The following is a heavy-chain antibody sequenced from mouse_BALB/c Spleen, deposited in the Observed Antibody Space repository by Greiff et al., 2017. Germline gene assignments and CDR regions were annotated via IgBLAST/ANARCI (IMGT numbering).Heavy chain of an antibody. J-gene: IGHJ3*01. V-gene: IGHV5-6-5*01. D-gene: IGHD2-2*01. CDR1: GFTFSSYA. CDR3: ARDGYDVAWFAY. CDR2: ISSGGST. Sequence: EVQRVESGGGLVKPGGSLKLSCAASGFTFSSYAMSWVRQTPEKRLEWVASISSGGSTYYPDSVKGRFTISRDNARNILYLQMSSLRSEDTAMYYCARDGYDVAWFAYWGQGTLVTVSA.